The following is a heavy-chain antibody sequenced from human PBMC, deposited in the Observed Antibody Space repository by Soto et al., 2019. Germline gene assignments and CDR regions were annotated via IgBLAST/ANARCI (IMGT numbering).Heavy chain of an antibody. D-gene: IGHD3-3*01. J-gene: IGHJ6*02. CDR1: GFTFSGYA. CDR2: ISYDGSNK. CDR3: ARASYDFWSGGPLDYYYGMDV. Sequence: GGSLRLSCAASGFTFSGYAMHWVRQAPGKGLEWVAVISYDGSNKYYADSVKGRFTISRDNSKNTLYLQMNSLRAEDTAVYYCARASYDFWSGGPLDYYYGMDVWGQGTTVTVSS. V-gene: IGHV3-30-3*01.